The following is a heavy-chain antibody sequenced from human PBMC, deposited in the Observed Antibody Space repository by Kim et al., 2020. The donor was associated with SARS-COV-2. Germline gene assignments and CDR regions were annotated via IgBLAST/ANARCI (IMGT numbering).Heavy chain of an antibody. D-gene: IGHD4-17*01. CDR3: ARGDYGDYPLYYSYYGMDV. V-gene: IGHV3-11*04. Sequence: GGSLRLSCAASGFTFSDYYMSWIRQAPGKGLEWVSYISSSGSTIYYADSVKGRFTISRDNAKNSLYLQMNSLRAEDTAVYYCARGDYGDYPLYYSYYGMDVWGQGTTVTDSS. J-gene: IGHJ6*02. CDR2: ISSSGSTI. CDR1: GFTFSDYY.